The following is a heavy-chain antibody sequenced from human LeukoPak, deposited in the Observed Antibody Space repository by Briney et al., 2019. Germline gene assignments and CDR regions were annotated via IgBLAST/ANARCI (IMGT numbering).Heavy chain of an antibody. D-gene: IGHD5-12*01. CDR3: ARAGGYSGYASN. J-gene: IGHJ4*02. Sequence: SETLSLTCTVSGGSISGYYWTWIRQPPGKGREGIGYIYYSGSAYYNPSLKSRVAMSVDTSKNQFSLKLSSVSTADTAVYYCARAGGYSGYASNWGQGTLVTVSS. V-gene: IGHV4-59*01. CDR2: IYYSGSA. CDR1: GGSISGYY.